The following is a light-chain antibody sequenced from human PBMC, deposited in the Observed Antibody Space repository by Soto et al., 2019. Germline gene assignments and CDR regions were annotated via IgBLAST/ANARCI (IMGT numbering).Light chain of an antibody. CDR1: QSISNY. J-gene: IGKJ1*01. Sequence: DIQMTQSPSSLSASVGDRVTITCRASQSISNYVNWYQQRPGKAPNLLIYAASTLHTGVPSRFSGRGSGTDFTLTIRSLQPEDYATYYCQQSYTTLRTFGQGTKVE. V-gene: IGKV1-39*01. CDR3: QQSYTTLRT. CDR2: AAS.